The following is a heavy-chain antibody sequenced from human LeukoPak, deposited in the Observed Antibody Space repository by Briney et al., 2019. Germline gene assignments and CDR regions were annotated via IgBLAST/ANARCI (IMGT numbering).Heavy chain of an antibody. D-gene: IGHD6-19*01. CDR2: INPNSGGT. CDR3: ARGVFRKQWLGHYFDY. CDR1: GYTFTGCY. J-gene: IGHJ4*02. Sequence: ASVKVSCKASGYTFTGCYMHWVRQAPGQGLEWMGWINPNSGGTNYAQKFQGWVTMTRNTSISTAYMELSSLRSEDTAVYYCARGVFRKQWLGHYFDYWGQGTLVTVSS. V-gene: IGHV1-2*04.